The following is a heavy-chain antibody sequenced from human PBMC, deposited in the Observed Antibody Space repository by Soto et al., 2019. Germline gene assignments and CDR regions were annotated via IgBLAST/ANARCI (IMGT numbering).Heavy chain of an antibody. Sequence: QVQLQQWGAGLLKPSETLSLTCAVYGGFVSSGSYYWSWIRQPPGKGLEWIGEMSHSGGTHFNPSPTSRVTITVDSAKNQFSVKMSYVTAADPALYYCARVARGTATTVVDAFDIWGPGTMVTVA. J-gene: IGHJ3*02. CDR3: ARVARGTATTVVDAFDI. CDR1: GGFVSSGSYY. D-gene: IGHD1-1*01. CDR2: MSHSGGT. V-gene: IGHV4-34*01.